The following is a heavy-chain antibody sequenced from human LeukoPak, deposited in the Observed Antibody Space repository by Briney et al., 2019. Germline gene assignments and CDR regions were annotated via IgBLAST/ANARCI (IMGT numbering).Heavy chain of an antibody. J-gene: IGHJ4*02. CDR3: ARALTPRIAARGGFDY. Sequence: SETLSLTCTVSGGSISSGGYYWSWIRQPPGKGLEWIGYIYHSGSTYYNPSLKSRVTISVDGSKNQFSLKLSSVTAADTAVYYCARALTPRIAARGGFDYWGQGTLVTVSS. CDR1: GGSISSGGYY. CDR2: IYHSGST. V-gene: IGHV4-30-2*01. D-gene: IGHD6-6*01.